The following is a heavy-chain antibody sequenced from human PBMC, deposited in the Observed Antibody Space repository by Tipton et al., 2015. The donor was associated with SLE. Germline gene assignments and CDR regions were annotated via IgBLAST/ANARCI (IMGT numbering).Heavy chain of an antibody. D-gene: IGHD3-22*01. V-gene: IGHV4-59*12. CDR1: GGSISSYY. J-gene: IGHJ4*02. CDR3: ARDEYRYDTTGYHLLGHFDF. Sequence: TLSLTCTVSGGSISSYYWSWIRQPPGKGLEWIGYIYYSGSTNYNPSLKSRVSISVDTSKNQFSLRLRSLTAADTAVYYCARDEYRYDTTGYHLLGHFDFWGQGTLVTVSS. CDR2: IYYSGST.